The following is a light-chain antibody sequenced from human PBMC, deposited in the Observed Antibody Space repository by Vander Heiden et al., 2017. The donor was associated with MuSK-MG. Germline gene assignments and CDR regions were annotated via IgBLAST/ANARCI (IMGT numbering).Light chain of an antibody. CDR2: RND. Sequence: SVLTQPPSASGTPGQRVTIPFSGSNPNIGSNTVNGYQQLPGTAPKLLIYRNDQRPSGVPERFSGSKSGTSSSLAISGLQPEDEADYYCVAWGDSEPVLVFGGGTKLAVL. V-gene: IGLV1-44*01. CDR3: VAWGDSEPVLV. CDR1: NPNIGSNT. J-gene: IGLJ2*01.